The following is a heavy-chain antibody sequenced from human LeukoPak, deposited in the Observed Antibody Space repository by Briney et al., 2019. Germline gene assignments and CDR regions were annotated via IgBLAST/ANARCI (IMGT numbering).Heavy chain of an antibody. CDR2: INPNSGGT. V-gene: IGHV1-2*02. CDR3: ARDGSGSYYGGSDY. CDR1: GYTFTGYY. Sequence: ASVKVSCKASGYTFTGYYMYWVRQAPGQGLEWMGWINPNSGGTNYAQKFQGRVTMTRDTSIFTAYMELSSLRSDDPAVYYCARDGSGSYYGGSDYWGQGTLVTVSS. J-gene: IGHJ4*02. D-gene: IGHD3-10*01.